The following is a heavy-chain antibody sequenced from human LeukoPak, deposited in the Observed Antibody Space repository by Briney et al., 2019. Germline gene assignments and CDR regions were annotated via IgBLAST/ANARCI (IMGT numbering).Heavy chain of an antibody. CDR1: GYTFTSYY. J-gene: IGHJ4*02. V-gene: IGHV1-2*02. CDR3: ARAGPFYTGGYLAY. Sequence: GASVKVSCKASGYTFTSYYIHWVRQAPGQGLEWMGWINPNSDDTNYAQKIQGTVTLTRDTSITTAYMELTRLTSDDTAVYYCARAGPFYTGGYLAYWGQGTLVSVSS. CDR2: INPNSDDT. D-gene: IGHD2-2*02.